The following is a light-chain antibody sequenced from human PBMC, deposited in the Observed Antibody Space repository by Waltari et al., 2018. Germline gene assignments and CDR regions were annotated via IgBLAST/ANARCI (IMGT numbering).Light chain of an antibody. J-gene: IGKJ4*01. Sequence: DIKMTQSPSSLSASVGDRVTITCRASQGISNYLAWYQQKPGKVPKLLIYAASTLQSGVPSRFSGSGSGTDFTLTISSLQPEDVATYYCQKYNSAPPLTFGGGTKVEIK. CDR1: QGISNY. CDR3: QKYNSAPPLT. V-gene: IGKV1-27*01. CDR2: AAS.